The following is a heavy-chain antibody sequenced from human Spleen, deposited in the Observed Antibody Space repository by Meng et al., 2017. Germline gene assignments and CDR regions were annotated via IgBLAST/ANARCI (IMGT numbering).Heavy chain of an antibody. CDR1: GFTFSSFE. Sequence: GESLKISCAASGFTFSSFEINWVRQAPGKGLVWVSRINTDGSTTTYADSVKGRFTISRDNAKNTLYLQMNSLRAEDTAVYYCTNDRLNHWGQGTLVTVSS. D-gene: IGHD1-1*01. CDR3: TNDRLNH. V-gene: IGHV3-74*01. J-gene: IGHJ1*01. CDR2: INTDGSTT.